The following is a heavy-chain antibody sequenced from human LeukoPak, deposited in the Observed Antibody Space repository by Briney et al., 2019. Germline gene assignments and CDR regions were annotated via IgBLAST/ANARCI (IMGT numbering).Heavy chain of an antibody. CDR1: GYTFTSYY. D-gene: IGHD6-13*01. CDR2: INPSGGST. J-gene: IGHJ6*03. Sequence: ASVKVSCKASGYTFTSYYMHWVRQAPGQGLEWMGIINPSGGSTSYAQKFQGRVTMTRDMSTSTVYMELSSLRSEDTAVYYCAREAGYSSSWYWDYYYYYYMDVWGKGTTVTVSS. CDR3: AREAGYSSSWYWDYYYYYYMDV. V-gene: IGHV1-46*01.